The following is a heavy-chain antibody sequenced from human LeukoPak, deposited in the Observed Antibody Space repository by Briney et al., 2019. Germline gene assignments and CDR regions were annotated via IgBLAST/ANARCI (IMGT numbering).Heavy chain of an antibody. CDR3: ARHPPPDYDFWSGYSNYYYGMDV. D-gene: IGHD3-3*01. Sequence: PSETLSLTCTVSGGSISSSSYYWGWIRQPPGEGLEWIGSIYYSGSTYYNPSLRSRVTISVDTSKNQFSLKLSSVTAADTAVYYCARHPPPDYDFWSGYSNYYYGMDVWGQGTTVTVSS. CDR2: IYYSGST. V-gene: IGHV4-39*01. CDR1: GGSISSSSYY. J-gene: IGHJ6*02.